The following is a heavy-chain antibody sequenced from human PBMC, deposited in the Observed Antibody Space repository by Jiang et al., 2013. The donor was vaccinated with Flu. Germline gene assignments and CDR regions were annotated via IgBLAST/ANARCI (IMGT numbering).Heavy chain of an antibody. J-gene: IGHJ4*02. CDR1: GDSISGSNW. Sequence: LLKPSETLSLTCAVSGDSISGSNWWSWVRQPPGKGLEWIGEIYHSGSANYNPSLNSRVTMSLDKSNNQFSLKLTHVTAADTAVYYCVRNPTYNYDATGYHSIRDPDHWGQGTLVTVSA. CDR3: VRNPTYNYDATGYHSIRDPDH. D-gene: IGHD3-22*01. V-gene: IGHV4-4*02. CDR2: IYHSGSA.